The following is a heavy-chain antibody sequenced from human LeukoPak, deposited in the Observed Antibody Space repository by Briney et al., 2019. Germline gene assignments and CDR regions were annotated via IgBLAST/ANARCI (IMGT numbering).Heavy chain of an antibody. D-gene: IGHD3-22*01. CDR3: ARSHYYDSSGYYYYYGMDV. CDR1: GFTFSSYW. CDR2: INSDGSST. Sequence: GGSLRLSCAASGFTFSSYWMHWVRQAPGKGLVWVSRINSDGSSTRYADSVKGRFTISRDNAKNTLYLQMNSLRAEDTAVYYCARSHYYDSSGYYYYYGMDVWGQGTTVTVSS. V-gene: IGHV3-74*01. J-gene: IGHJ6*02.